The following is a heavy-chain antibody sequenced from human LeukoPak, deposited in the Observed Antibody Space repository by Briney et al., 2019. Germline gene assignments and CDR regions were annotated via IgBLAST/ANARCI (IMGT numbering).Heavy chain of an antibody. Sequence: ASVKVSCKASGGTFSSYAISWVRQAPGQGLEWMGGIIPIFGTANYAQKFQGRVTITADESTSTAYMELSSLRSEDTAVYYCARGEAPGTVFGGMAVWGQGTAVTVSS. V-gene: IGHV1-69*13. CDR2: IIPIFGTA. CDR3: ARGEAPGTVFGGMAV. J-gene: IGHJ6*02. CDR1: GGTFSSYA. D-gene: IGHD3-16*01.